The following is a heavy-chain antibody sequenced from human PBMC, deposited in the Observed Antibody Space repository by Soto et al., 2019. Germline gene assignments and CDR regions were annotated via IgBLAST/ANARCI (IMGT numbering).Heavy chain of an antibody. CDR1: GGTFSSYA. Sequence: SVKVSCKASGGTFSSYAFSWVRQAPGEGLEWMGGIIPIFGTANYAQKFQGRVTITADKSTSTAYMELSSLRSEDTAVYYCAREAWGSSRSQENWFDPWGQGTLVTVSS. J-gene: IGHJ5*02. D-gene: IGHD6-6*01. V-gene: IGHV1-69*06. CDR2: IIPIFGTA. CDR3: AREAWGSSRSQENWFDP.